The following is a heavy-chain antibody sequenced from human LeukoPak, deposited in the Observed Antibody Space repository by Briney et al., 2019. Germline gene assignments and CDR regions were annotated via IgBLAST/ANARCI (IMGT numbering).Heavy chain of an antibody. J-gene: IGHJ4*02. CDR1: GYXFTGYY. Sequence: ASVKVSCKASGYXFTGYYVHWMRQAPGQGLEWMGWINPYSGDTEYEQKFEGRVTMTRDTSIATAYMEMTRLTPDDTAVYYCARDRGPSADSGIYYQYYHYWGQGTLVTVSS. CDR2: INPYSGDT. V-gene: IGHV1-2*02. CDR3: ARDRGPSADSGIYYQYYHY. D-gene: IGHD3-10*01.